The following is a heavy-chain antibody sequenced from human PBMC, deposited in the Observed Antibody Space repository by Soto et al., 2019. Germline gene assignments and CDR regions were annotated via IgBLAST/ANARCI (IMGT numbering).Heavy chain of an antibody. J-gene: IGHJ6*02. CDR3: ARADRTLVTSYSLDV. Sequence: KSSETLSLICAVYGGSFSGYYWTWIRQPPGKGLEWIGEINHSGTINFNPSLKSRLTISLDTSKKHFSLKLSSVTDADTAAYYCARADRTLVTSYSLDVWGQGTTVTVSS. CDR2: INHSGTI. D-gene: IGHD2-21*02. V-gene: IGHV4-34*01. CDR1: GGSFSGYY.